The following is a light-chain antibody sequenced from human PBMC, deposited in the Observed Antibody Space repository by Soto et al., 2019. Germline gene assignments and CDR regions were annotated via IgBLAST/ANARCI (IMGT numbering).Light chain of an antibody. CDR2: DAS. V-gene: IGKV1-5*01. CDR1: QSISTR. Sequence: DIQMTQSPSTLSASVGDRVTITCRASQSISTRLAWYQQKPGKAPKLLIYDASSLESGVPSRFSGSGSGTEFTLTISSLKPDDFATYYCQQYGDYSLWTFGQGTKV. CDR3: QQYGDYSLWT. J-gene: IGKJ1*01.